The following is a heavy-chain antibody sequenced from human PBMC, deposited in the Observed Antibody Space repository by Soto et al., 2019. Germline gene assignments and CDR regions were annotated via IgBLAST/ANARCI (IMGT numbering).Heavy chain of an antibody. Sequence: ASVKVSCKASGGTFSSYAISWVRQAPGQGLEWMGGIIPIFGTANYAQKFQGRVTITADESTSTAYMELSSLRSDDTAVYYCARGGYCSSTSCYRWFDPWGQGTLVTVSS. CDR2: IIPIFGTA. CDR3: ARGGYCSSTSCYRWFDP. V-gene: IGHV1-69*13. D-gene: IGHD2-2*01. CDR1: GGTFSSYA. J-gene: IGHJ5*02.